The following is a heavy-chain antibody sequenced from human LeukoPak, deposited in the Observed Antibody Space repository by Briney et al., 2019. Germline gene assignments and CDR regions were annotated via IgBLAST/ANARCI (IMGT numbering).Heavy chain of an antibody. CDR3: ARGLD. D-gene: IGHD1-1*01. V-gene: IGHV4-39*01. Sequence: PSETLSLTCTVSGGSIISSSYYWGWIRQPPGKGLEWIGSIYYSGSTYYNPSLKSRVTISVDTSKNQFSLKLSSVTAADAAVYYCARGLDWGQGTMATVSS. J-gene: IGHJ4*02. CDR1: GGSIISSSYY. CDR2: IYYSGST.